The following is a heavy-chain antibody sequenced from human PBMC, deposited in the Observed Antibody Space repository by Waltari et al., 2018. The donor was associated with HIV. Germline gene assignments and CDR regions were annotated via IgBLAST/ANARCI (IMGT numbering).Heavy chain of an antibody. CDR2: ISSGITDL. J-gene: IGHJ4*02. CDR1: GFTFRSYS. V-gene: IGHV3-21*02. D-gene: IGHD4-17*01. CDR3: ARDLTVTTTAFFDY. Sequence: EVQLVESGGGLVKPGGSLRLSCAASGFTFRSYSMNWVRQAPGKGMEWVSFISSGITDLYYADQLRGRFTNSRDDAQNSLYLQMNSLKAEDTAVYYCARDLTVTTTAFFDYWGQGTLVTVSS.